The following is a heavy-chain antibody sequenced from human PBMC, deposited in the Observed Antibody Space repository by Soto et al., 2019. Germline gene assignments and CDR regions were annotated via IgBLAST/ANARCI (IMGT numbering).Heavy chain of an antibody. D-gene: IGHD3-22*01. V-gene: IGHV1-69*02. CDR1: GGTFSSYT. J-gene: IGHJ5*02. Sequence: QVQLVQSGAEVKKPGSSVKVSCKASGGTFSSYTISWVRQAPGQGLEWMGRIIPILGIANYGQKFQGRVTITAGNSTSTAYMALSSLRSEDTAVYYCVSPRWDISGYYRRDWFDPWGQGTLVTVSS. CDR3: VSPRWDISGYYRRDWFDP. CDR2: IIPILGIA.